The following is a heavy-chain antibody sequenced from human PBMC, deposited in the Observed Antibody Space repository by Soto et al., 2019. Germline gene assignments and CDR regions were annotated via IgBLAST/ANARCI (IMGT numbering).Heavy chain of an antibody. D-gene: IGHD3-22*01. V-gene: IGHV3-7*05. Sequence: GSLRLSCAASGFTFSSYWMSWVRQAPGKGLEWVANIKQDGSEKYYVDSVKGRFTISRDNAKNSLYLQMNSLRAEDTAVYYCARGVGTSMIVVLDYYYGMEVWGQGTTVTVSS. CDR1: GFTFSSYW. J-gene: IGHJ6*02. CDR3: ARGVGTSMIVVLDYYYGMEV. CDR2: IKQDGSEK.